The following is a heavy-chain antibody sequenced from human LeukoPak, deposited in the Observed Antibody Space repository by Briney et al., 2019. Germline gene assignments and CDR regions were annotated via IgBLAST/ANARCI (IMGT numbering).Heavy chain of an antibody. CDR1: GDSVSTYY. CDR2: IYYSGST. J-gene: IGHJ4*02. CDR3: ARLGHQGFDY. Sequence: SETLPLTCTVSGDSVSTYYWNWIRQPPGEGLEWIGYIYYSGSTNYNPSLKSRVTISVDTSKDQLSLKLSSVTAADTAVYYCARLGHQGFDYWGQGTLVTISS. D-gene: IGHD1-26*01. V-gene: IGHV4-59*08.